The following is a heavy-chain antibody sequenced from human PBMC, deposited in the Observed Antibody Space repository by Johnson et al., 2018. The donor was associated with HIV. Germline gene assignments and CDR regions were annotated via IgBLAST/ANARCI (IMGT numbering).Heavy chain of an antibody. CDR1: GFTFSDYY. J-gene: IGHJ3*02. D-gene: IGHD2-8*02. CDR3: ARGGYCTGGVCLGDAFDI. V-gene: IGHV3-11*01. Sequence: QVQLVESGGGLVKPGGSLRLSCAASGFTFSDYYMSWIRQAPGKGLEWVSYISSSGSVIYSADSVQGRFTISRDNAKNSLYLQMNSLRAEDTALYYCARGGYCTGGVCLGDAFDIWGQGTMVTVSS. CDR2: ISSSGSVI.